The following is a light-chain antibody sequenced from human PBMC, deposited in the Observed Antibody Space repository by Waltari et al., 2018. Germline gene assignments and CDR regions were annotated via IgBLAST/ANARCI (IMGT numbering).Light chain of an antibody. CDR2: SLS. J-gene: IGKJ1*01. CDR3: MQRREIPTT. V-gene: IGKV2-40*01. Sequence: DVVMTQTPLSLPVIPGEAASISCRSSQSLLDSYTGYTYLDLYLQKPVQSPQLLIYSLSSRASGVPDRFCGNGSGTHFTLKINSVEAEDVGIYYCMQRREIPTTFGQGTRVEI. CDR1: QSLLDSYTGYTY.